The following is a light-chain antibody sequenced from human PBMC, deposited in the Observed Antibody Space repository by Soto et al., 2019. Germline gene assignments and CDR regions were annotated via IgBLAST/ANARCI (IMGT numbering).Light chain of an antibody. Sequence: DIQMTQSPSSLSASVGDGVTITCRASQGISNYLAWYQQKPGKVPKLLIYAASTLQAGVPSRFSGSGSATDFTLTISSLQPEDVATYYCQKYNSAPRTFGQGTKVEIK. CDR2: AAS. CDR1: QGISNY. J-gene: IGKJ1*01. CDR3: QKYNSAPRT. V-gene: IGKV1-27*01.